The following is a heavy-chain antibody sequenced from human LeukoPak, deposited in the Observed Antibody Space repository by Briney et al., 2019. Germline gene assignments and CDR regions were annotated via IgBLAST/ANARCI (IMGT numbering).Heavy chain of an antibody. D-gene: IGHD6-19*01. V-gene: IGHV3-23*01. CDR1: GFTFSSYA. J-gene: IGHJ4*02. CDR3: AKYRSAWSFDY. Sequence: PGGSLRLSCAVSGFTFSSYAMTWVRQAPGKGLEWVSTITGSGGSTYYADSVKGRFTISRDNSKNTLYLQMNSLRAEDTAVYYCAKYRSAWSFDYWGQGTLLTVSS. CDR2: ITGSGGST.